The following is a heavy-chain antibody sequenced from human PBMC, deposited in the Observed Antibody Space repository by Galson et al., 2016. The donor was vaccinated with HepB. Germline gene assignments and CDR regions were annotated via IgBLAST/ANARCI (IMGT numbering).Heavy chain of an antibody. CDR1: GFNFNDYS. Sequence: SLRLSCAASGFNFNDYSMTWVRQAPGKGLEWLSYISHSSATIFYADSVKGRSTISRDNAKNSLYLEMNSLRDEDTALYYCASLKAGMRGPFDSWGQGTLVTVSS. CDR3: ASLKAGMRGPFDS. V-gene: IGHV3-48*02. J-gene: IGHJ4*02. CDR2: ISHSSATI. D-gene: IGHD1-14*01.